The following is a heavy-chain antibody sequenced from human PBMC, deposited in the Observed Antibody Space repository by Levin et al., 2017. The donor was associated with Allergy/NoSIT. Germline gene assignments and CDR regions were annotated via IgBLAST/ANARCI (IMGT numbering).Heavy chain of an antibody. Sequence: GGSLRLSCAASGFTFNSNAMHWVRQAPGKGLEWVAVISSDGYNKYYADSVKGRFAISRDNSNHTLYLYLQMNSLRAEDTAVYYCARDHDFWSGYPGHWGQGTLVTVSS. D-gene: IGHD3-3*01. CDR1: GFTFNSNA. J-gene: IGHJ4*02. CDR2: ISSDGYNK. V-gene: IGHV3-30*09. CDR3: ARDHDFWSGYPGH.